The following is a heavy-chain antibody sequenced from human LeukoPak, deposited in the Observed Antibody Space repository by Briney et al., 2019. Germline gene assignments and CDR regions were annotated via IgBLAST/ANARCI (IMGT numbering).Heavy chain of an antibody. CDR2: INPNSGGT. D-gene: IGHD3-22*01. Sequence: ASVKVSCQASGYTFTCYYIHWVRQAPAQGLAWMGWINPNSGGTNYAQKFQDRVTMTRDTSISTAYMEQKRLRSDDTAVYYCARDFDTSGYYTGHWGQGSLVTVSS. CDR1: GYTFTCYY. J-gene: IGHJ4*02. V-gene: IGHV1-2*02. CDR3: ARDFDTSGYYTGH.